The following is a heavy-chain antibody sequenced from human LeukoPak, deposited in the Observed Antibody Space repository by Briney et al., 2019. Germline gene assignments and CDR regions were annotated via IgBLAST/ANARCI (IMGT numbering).Heavy chain of an antibody. D-gene: IGHD2-2*01. CDR1: GFTFSYYS. CDR3: ARETYHGY. J-gene: IGHJ4*02. CDR2: ISSSSSTI. Sequence: PGGSLRLSGTASGFTFSYYSMNWVRQAPGKGLEWVSYISSSSSTIYYADSVKGRFTISRDNAKNSLYLQMNGLRDEDTAVYYCARETYHGYWGQGTLVTVSS. V-gene: IGHV3-48*02.